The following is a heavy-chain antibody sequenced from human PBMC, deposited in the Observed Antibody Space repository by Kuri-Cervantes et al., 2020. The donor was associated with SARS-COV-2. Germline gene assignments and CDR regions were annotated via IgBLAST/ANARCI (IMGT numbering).Heavy chain of an antibody. Sequence: GESLKISCAASGFTFSNYGMHWVRQAPGKGLEWVAFIRYDGNIKYYSDSVKGRFTISRDNSKNTLYLQMNGLRHEDTAVYYCAREGSSWLVGDWFDPWGQGTLVTVSS. V-gene: IGHV3-30*02. D-gene: IGHD6-13*01. CDR2: IRYDGNIK. CDR3: AREGSSWLVGDWFDP. J-gene: IGHJ5*02. CDR1: GFTFSNYG.